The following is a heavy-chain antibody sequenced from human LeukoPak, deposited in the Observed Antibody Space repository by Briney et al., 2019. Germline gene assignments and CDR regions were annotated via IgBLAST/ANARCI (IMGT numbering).Heavy chain of an antibody. CDR1: GYSFSTYW. D-gene: IGHD6-19*01. CDR3: ARRGYRSGAHAFDI. CDR2: IYPGDSDT. V-gene: IGHV5-51*01. Sequence: GESLKISCKGSGYSFSTYWIGWVRQMPGKGLEWMGIIYPGDSDTRYSPSFQGQVTISADKSISTAYLQWNSLKASDTAMYYCARRGYRSGAHAFDIWGQGTMVTVSS. J-gene: IGHJ3*02.